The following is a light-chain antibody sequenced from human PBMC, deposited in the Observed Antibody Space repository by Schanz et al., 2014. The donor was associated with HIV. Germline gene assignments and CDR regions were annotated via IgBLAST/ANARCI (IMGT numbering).Light chain of an antibody. CDR2: AAS. CDR1: QSVSSN. CDR3: QQSATSVT. Sequence: EVVMTQSPDILSVSPGERATLSCRASQSVSSNLAWYQQKPGQAPRLLIYAASSRASGVPDRFSGSGSGADFTLTISGLEPEDFAVYYCQQSATSVTFGGGSTVEIK. J-gene: IGKJ4*01. V-gene: IGKV3-20*01.